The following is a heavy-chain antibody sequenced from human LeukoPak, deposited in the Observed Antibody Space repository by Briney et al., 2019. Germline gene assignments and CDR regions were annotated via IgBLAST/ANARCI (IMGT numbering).Heavy chain of an antibody. V-gene: IGHV4-30-4*01. CDR3: ARDYYGSGSYPDY. Sequence: SETLSLTCTVSGGSISSGDCYWSWIRQPPGKGLEWIGYIYYSGGTYYNPSLKSRITISVDMSKNQFSLKLSSVTAADSAVYYCARDYYGSGSYPDYWGQGTLVTVSS. CDR2: IYYSGGT. CDR1: GGSISSGDCY. J-gene: IGHJ4*02. D-gene: IGHD3-10*01.